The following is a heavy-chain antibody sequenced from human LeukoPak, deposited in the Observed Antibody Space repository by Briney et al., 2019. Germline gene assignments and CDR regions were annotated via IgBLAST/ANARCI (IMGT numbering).Heavy chain of an antibody. D-gene: IGHD5-18*01. CDR3: AKDTGDTAMVPEYYFDY. J-gene: IGHJ4*02. CDR1: GFIFDDYA. CDR2: ISWNRGSI. V-gene: IGHV3-9*01. Sequence: GGSLRLSCAASGFIFDDYAMHWVRHAPGKGLEWVSGISWNRGSIGYADSVKGRFTISRDNAKNSLYLQMNSLRAEDTALYYCAKDTGDTAMVPEYYFDYWGQGTLVTVSS.